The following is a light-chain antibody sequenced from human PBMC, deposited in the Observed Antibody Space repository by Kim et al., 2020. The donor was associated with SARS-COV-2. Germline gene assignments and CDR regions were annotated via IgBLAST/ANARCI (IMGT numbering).Light chain of an antibody. CDR2: YDS. J-gene: IGLJ2*01. CDR3: QVWDSSSDLGV. CDR1: NIGSKS. V-gene: IGLV3-21*04. Sequence: SYELTQPPSVSVPPGKTARITCGGNNIGSKSVHWYQQKPGQAPVLVIYYDSDRPSGIPERFSGSNSGNTATLTISRVEAGDEADYDCQVWDSSSDLGVFGGGTQLTVL.